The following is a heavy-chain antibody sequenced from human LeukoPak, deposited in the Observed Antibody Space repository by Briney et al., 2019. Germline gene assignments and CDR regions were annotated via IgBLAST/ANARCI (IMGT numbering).Heavy chain of an antibody. Sequence: HPGGSLRLSCAASGFTFSSYAMHWVRRAPGKGLEWVAIISYDESGEYYADSVKGRFTISRDNSKNTLYLQINSLRAEDTALYYCARAPGGSGYSYLDFWGQGTLVTVSS. CDR1: GFTFSSYA. CDR2: ISYDESGE. V-gene: IGHV3-30-3*01. D-gene: IGHD3-22*01. CDR3: ARAPGGSGYSYLDF. J-gene: IGHJ4*02.